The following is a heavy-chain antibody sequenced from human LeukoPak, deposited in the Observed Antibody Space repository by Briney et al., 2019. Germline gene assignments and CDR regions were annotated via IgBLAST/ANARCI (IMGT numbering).Heavy chain of an antibody. Sequence: SGTLSLTCAVSGGSISSSNWWSWVRQPPGKGLEWIGEIYHSGSTNYSPSLKSRVTISVDKSKNQFSLKLSSVAAADTAVYYCARNSGWQQSGPPLGYWGQGTLVTVSS. J-gene: IGHJ4*02. CDR1: GGSISSSNW. CDR3: ARNSGWQQSGPPLGY. V-gene: IGHV4-4*02. CDR2: IYHSGST. D-gene: IGHD6-13*01.